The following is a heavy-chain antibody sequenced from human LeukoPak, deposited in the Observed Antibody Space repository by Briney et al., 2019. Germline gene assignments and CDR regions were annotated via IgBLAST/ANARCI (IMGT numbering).Heavy chain of an antibody. Sequence: SETLSLTCTVSGGSISSGSYYWSWIRQPAGKGLEWIGRIYTTGSTNYNPSLKSRVTISVDTSKNQCSLNLTSVTAADTAVYYCARDGSSSPFDSWGQGTLVTVSS. CDR2: IYTTGST. J-gene: IGHJ4*02. CDR3: ARDGSSSPFDS. V-gene: IGHV4-61*02. CDR1: GGSISSGSYY. D-gene: IGHD6-13*01.